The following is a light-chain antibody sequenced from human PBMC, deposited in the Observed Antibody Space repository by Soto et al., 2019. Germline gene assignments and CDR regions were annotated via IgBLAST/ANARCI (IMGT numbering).Light chain of an antibody. CDR1: QSIDIW. J-gene: IGKJ1*01. CDR3: QQYNSYSWT. CDR2: DAS. Sequence: DIQLPKSPSSLSASVGDRITITGRASQSIDIWLAWYQQKPGKATKLLIYDASNLQSGVPSRFSGSGSGSEFTLTISSLQPDESATYYCQQYNSYSWTFGQGTKVDIK. V-gene: IGKV1-5*01.